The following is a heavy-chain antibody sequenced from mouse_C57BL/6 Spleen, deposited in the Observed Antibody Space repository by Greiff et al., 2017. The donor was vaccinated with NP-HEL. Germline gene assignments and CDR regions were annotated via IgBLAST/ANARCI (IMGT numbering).Heavy chain of an antibody. Sequence: QVQLQQSGAELVRPGASVKLSCKASGYTFTDYYINWVKQRPGQGLEWIARIYPGSGNTYYNEKFKGKATLTAEKSSSTAYMQLSSLTSEDSAVYFCARVSWDGEGFDYWGQGTTLTVSS. V-gene: IGHV1-76*01. CDR1: GYTFTDYY. D-gene: IGHD4-1*01. CDR2: IYPGSGNT. J-gene: IGHJ2*01. CDR3: ARVSWDGEGFDY.